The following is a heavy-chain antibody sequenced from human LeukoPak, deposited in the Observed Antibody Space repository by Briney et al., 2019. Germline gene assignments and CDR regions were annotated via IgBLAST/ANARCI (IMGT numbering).Heavy chain of an antibody. D-gene: IGHD6-13*01. CDR1: GFTFDDHA. CDR2: ISWNSGSI. J-gene: IGHJ6*02. CDR3: AKDMGRQLVPSTDYYYGMDV. Sequence: GRSLRLSCAASGFTFDDHAMHWVRQAPGKGLEWVSGISWNSGSIGYADSVKGRFTISRDNAKNSLYLQMNSLRAEDTALYYCAKDMGRQLVPSTDYYYGMDVWGQGTTVTVSS. V-gene: IGHV3-9*01.